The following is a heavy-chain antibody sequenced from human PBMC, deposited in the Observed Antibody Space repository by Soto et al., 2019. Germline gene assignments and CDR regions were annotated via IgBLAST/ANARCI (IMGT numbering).Heavy chain of an antibody. J-gene: IGHJ5*02. V-gene: IGHV1-2*02. CDR1: GYTFTGYY. D-gene: IGHD3-22*01. CDR3: ARVATYYYDSSGYYPQGFDP. CDR2: INPNSGGT. Sequence: ASVKVSCKASGYTFTGYYMHWVRQAPGQGLEWMGWINPNSGGTNYAQKFQGRVTMTRGTSISTAYMELSRLRSDDTAVYYCARVATYYYDSSGYYPQGFDPWGQGTLVTVSS.